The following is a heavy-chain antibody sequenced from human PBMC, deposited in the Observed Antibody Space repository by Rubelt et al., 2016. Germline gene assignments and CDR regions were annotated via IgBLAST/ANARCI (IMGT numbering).Heavy chain of an antibody. CDR3: AKINYNTWYGDFDY. V-gene: IGHV3-23*01. J-gene: IGHJ4*02. CDR1: GFTFSSSA. Sequence: RLSCAASGFTFSSSALNWVRQAPGKGLEWVSGISGSGGSTYYADSVKGRFTISRDNSKHTLYLQMDSLRAEDTAVYYCAKINYNTWYGDFDYWGQGTLVTVSS. CDR2: ISGSGGST. D-gene: IGHD3-10*01.